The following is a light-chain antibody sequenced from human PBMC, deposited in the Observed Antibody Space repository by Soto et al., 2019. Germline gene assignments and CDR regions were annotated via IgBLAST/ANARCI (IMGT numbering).Light chain of an antibody. Sequence: DIQLTQSPSFLSASVGDIVTITCRASQGISSYLAWYQQKPGKAPKLLIYAASTLQSGVPSRFSGSESGTEFTLTISSLQPEDFATYYCQQLNTYPLTFGGGTKVEIK. CDR2: AAS. J-gene: IGKJ4*01. CDR1: QGISSY. CDR3: QQLNTYPLT. V-gene: IGKV1-9*01.